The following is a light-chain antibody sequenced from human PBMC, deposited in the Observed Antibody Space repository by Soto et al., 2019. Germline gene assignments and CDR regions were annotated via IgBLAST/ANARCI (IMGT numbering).Light chain of an antibody. J-gene: IGLJ2*01. V-gene: IGLV2-23*01. CDR1: SSDIGGYDF. CDR3: CSYAGSSTLV. CDR2: EGS. Sequence: QSVLTQPPSASGSPGQAVTISCTGTSSDIGGYDFVSWYQVRPGEAPQLMIYEGSKRPSGVSNRFSGSKSGNTASLTISGLQSEDEADYYCCSYAGSSTLVFGGGTKGTV.